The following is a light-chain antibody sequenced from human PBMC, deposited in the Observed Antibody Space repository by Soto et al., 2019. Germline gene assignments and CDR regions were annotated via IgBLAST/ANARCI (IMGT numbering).Light chain of an antibody. CDR2: EVS. J-gene: IGLJ2*01. Sequence: QSVLTQPPSVSASPGQSVTISCTGTSSDVGSYDRVSWYQQPPGTAPKLMIYEVSNRPSGVPDRFSGSKSGNTASLTISGLQAEDEADYFCASYTTSSAFVVFGGGTKLPS. V-gene: IGLV2-18*02. CDR1: SSDVGSYDR. CDR3: ASYTTSSAFVV.